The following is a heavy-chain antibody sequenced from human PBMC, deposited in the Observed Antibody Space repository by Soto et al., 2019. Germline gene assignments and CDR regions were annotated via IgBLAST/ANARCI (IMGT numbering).Heavy chain of an antibody. J-gene: IGHJ4*02. V-gene: IGHV1-2*02. Sequence: QVQLVQSGAEVKKPGASVNVSCKASGYNFTVYYMHWVRQAPGQRLEWMGWINPKSGGTMYPQKFQGRVTMTWATSISTAYMALTRLRSDDTAVYYCARDLAKGGGSAGFDYWGQGTLVTVSS. D-gene: IGHD1-26*01. CDR2: INPKSGGT. CDR3: ARDLAKGGGSAGFDY. CDR1: GYNFTVYY.